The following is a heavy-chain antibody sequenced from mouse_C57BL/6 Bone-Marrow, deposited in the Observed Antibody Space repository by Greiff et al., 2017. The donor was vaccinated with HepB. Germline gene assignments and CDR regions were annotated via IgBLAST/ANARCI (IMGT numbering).Heavy chain of an antibody. CDR3: AIARVGAYDFDY. V-gene: IGHV3-6*01. Sequence: EVKVEESGPGLVKPSQSLSLTCSVPGYSITSCYYWNWNRQFPGNKVEWMGYISYDGSNNYNPSFKNRISITRDTSKNQVFLKLNSVTTEDTATYYCAIARVGAYDFDYWGQGTTVTVAS. CDR2: ISYDGSN. D-gene: IGHD6-5*01. CDR1: GYSITSCYY. J-gene: IGHJ4*01.